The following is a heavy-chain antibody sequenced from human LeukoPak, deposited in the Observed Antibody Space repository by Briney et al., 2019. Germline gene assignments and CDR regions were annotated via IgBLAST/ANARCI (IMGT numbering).Heavy chain of an antibody. V-gene: IGHV3-43D*03. Sequence: GGSLRLSCAASGFTFDDYAMHWVRQAPGKGLEWVSLISWDGGSTYYADSVKGRFTISRDNSKNSLYLQMNSLRAEDTALYYCAKGHCSGGSCYSALFDYWGQGTLVTVSS. CDR2: ISWDGGST. CDR3: AKGHCSGGSCYSALFDY. CDR1: GFTFDDYA. D-gene: IGHD2-15*01. J-gene: IGHJ4*02.